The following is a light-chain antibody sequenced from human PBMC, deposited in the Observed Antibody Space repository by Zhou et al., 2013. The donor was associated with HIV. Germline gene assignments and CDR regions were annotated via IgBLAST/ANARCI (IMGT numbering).Light chain of an antibody. CDR2: AAS. Sequence: DIQMSQSPSSLSASVGDTITITCRATQAIANSLAWFQQRPGKAPNLLLYAASKLASGVPSRFNGSGSGKDYTLTISGLHPEDFTSYFCQQYYTTPWTFGLGTTVEIK. CDR3: QQYYTTPWT. V-gene: IGKV1-NL1*01. J-gene: IGKJ1*01. CDR1: QAIANS.